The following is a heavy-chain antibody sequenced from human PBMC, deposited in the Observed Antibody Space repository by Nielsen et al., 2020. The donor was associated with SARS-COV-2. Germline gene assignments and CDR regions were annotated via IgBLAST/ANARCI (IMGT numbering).Heavy chain of an antibody. CDR3: AKESGRVVNWFDP. J-gene: IGHJ5*02. V-gene: IGHV3-30*18. Sequence: GGSLRLSCAASGFTFSSYGMHWVRQAPGKGLEWVAVISYDGSNKYYADSVKGRFTISRDNSKNTLYLQMNSLRAEDTAVYYCAKESGRVVNWFDPWGQGTLVTVSS. D-gene: IGHD2-15*01. CDR2: ISYDGSNK. CDR1: GFTFSSYG.